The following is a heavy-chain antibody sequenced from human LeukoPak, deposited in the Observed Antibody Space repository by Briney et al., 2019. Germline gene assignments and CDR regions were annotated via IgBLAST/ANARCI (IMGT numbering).Heavy chain of an antibody. CDR3: ARDRDYVGGFDP. J-gene: IGHJ5*02. CDR2: IQSGGTI. CDR1: GFSVNTNY. V-gene: IGHV3-53*01. Sequence: PGGSLRLSCVASGFSVNTNYMSWVRQAPGKGLEWVSVIQSGGTIHYADSVKGRFTISRDSSRNRVYLQMNSLRTEDTAVYYCARDRDYVGGFDPWGQGILVTVSS. D-gene: IGHD2-21*01.